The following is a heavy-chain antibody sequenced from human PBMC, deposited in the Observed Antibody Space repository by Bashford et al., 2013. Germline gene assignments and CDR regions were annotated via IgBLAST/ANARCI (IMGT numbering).Heavy chain of an antibody. V-gene: IGHV1-2*02. CDR3: ARDGPVVGVWNAFDV. Sequence: ASVKVSCKASGYTFTAYYMHWVRQAPGQGPEWMGWINPNSGGTNYAQKFQGRVTMTRDTSISTAYMELSSLRSDDTAVYFCARDGPVVGVWNAFDVWGQGTVVTVSS. CDR1: GYTFTAYY. J-gene: IGHJ3*01. D-gene: IGHD1-26*01. CDR2: INPNSGGT.